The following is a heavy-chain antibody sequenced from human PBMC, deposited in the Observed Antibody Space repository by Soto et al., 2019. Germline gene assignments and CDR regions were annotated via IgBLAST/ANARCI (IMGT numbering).Heavy chain of an antibody. CDR3: ATGSWDDVSGHYYMDV. J-gene: IGHJ6*03. Sequence: SQALSLTCAISGDSVSSNSAGWYWIRQTPSRGLEWLGRTYYRSKWYFNYAVSVESRITINPDTSKNQFSLQLSSVTPDDTAVYYRATGSWDDVSGHYYMDVWGKGTTVTVS. V-gene: IGHV6-1*01. D-gene: IGHD1-1*01. CDR1: GDSVSSNSAG. CDR2: TYYRSKWYF.